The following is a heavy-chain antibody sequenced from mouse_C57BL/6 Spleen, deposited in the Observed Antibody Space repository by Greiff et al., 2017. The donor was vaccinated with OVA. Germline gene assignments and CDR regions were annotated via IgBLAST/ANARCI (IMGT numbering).Heavy chain of an antibody. CDR1: GFTFSDYG. CDR3: ARLLGWYFDV. CDR2: ISSGSSTI. Sequence: EVKLMESGGGLVKPGGSLKLSCAASGFTFSDYGMHWVRQAPEKGLEWVAYISSGSSTIYYADTVKGRFTISRDNAKNTLFLQMTSLRSEDTAMYYCARLLGWYFDVWGTGTTVTVSS. J-gene: IGHJ1*03. V-gene: IGHV5-17*01. D-gene: IGHD4-1*01.